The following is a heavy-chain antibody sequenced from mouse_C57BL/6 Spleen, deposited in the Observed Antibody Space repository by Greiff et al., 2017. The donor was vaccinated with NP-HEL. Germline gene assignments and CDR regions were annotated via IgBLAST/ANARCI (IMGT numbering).Heavy chain of an antibody. CDR2: ISYDGSN. CDR3: ARGGYYAFDY. Sequence: EVQLQESGPGLVKPSQSLSLTCSVTGYSITSGYYWNWIRQFPGNKLEWMGYISYDGSNNYNPSLKNRTSITRDTSKNQFFLKLNSVTTEDTATYYCARGGYYAFDYWGQGTTLTVSS. D-gene: IGHD2-3*01. V-gene: IGHV3-6*01. J-gene: IGHJ2*01. CDR1: GYSITSGYY.